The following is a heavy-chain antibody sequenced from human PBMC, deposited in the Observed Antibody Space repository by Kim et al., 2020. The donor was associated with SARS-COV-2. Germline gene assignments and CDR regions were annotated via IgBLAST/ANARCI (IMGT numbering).Heavy chain of an antibody. CDR3: AREDRYDTSVRGYPHD. CDR1: GFTFSSYG. J-gene: IGHJ4*02. CDR2: IWYDGSNK. D-gene: IGHD3-22*01. Sequence: GGSLRLSCAASGFTFSSYGMHWVRQAPGKGLEWVAVIWYDGSNKYYADSVKGRFTISRDNSKNTLYLQMNSLRAEDTAVYYCAREDRYDTSVRGYPHDWGQGTLVTLSS. V-gene: IGHV3-33*01.